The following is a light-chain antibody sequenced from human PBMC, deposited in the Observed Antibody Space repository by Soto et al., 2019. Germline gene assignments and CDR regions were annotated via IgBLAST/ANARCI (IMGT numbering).Light chain of an antibody. CDR2: DVS. CDR1: QSISSY. J-gene: IGKJ1*01. CDR3: QQFNSYSRT. V-gene: IGKV1-5*01. Sequence: DIQMTQSPSSLSASLGDRGTITCRASQSISSYLNWYQQKPGNAPKLLIYDVSSLERGVPSRFSGSGSGTEFTLTISSLQPDDFATHYCQQFNSYSRTFGQGTKVDI.